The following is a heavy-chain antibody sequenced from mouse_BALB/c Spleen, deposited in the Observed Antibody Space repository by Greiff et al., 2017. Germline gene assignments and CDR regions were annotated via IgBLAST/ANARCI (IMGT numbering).Heavy chain of an antibody. CDR1: GYSFTGYF. CDR2: INPYNGDT. V-gene: IGHV1-20*02. Sequence: EVQLQQSGPELVKPGALVKISCKASGYSFTGYFMNWVMQSHGKSLEWIGRINPYNGDTFYNQKFKGKATLTVDKSSSTAHMELRSLASEDSAVYYCARRGNGNYWFAYWGQGTLVTVSA. J-gene: IGHJ3*01. D-gene: IGHD2-1*01. CDR3: ARRGNGNYWFAY.